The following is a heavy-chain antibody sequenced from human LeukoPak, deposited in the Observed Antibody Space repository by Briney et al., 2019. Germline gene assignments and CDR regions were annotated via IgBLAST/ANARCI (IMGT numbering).Heavy chain of an antibody. CDR3: VREYSSSSYYFDY. CDR2: IYYSGNT. D-gene: IGHD6-6*01. V-gene: IGHV4-59*01. J-gene: IGHJ4*02. CDR1: GGSISSYY. Sequence: SETLSLTCTVSGGSISSYYWSWIRQPPGKGLEWIGYIYYSGNTNYSPSLKSRVTISVDTSKNQFSLKLNSVTAADTAVYYCVREYSSSSYYFDYWGQGTLVTVSS.